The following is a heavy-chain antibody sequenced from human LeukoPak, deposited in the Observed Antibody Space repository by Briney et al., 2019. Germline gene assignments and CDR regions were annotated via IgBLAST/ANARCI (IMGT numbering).Heavy chain of an antibody. Sequence: ASVKVSCKASGYTFNDYYMHCVRQAPGQGLEWMGWINPNSGGTNYAQKFQGRVTMTRDKSISTAYMELSSLRSEDTAVYYCARGPHRRTYDRDNWFDPWGQGTLVTVSS. CDR1: GYTFNDYY. D-gene: IGHD3-3*01. V-gene: IGHV1-2*02. J-gene: IGHJ5*02. CDR3: ARGPHRRTYDRDNWFDP. CDR2: INPNSGGT.